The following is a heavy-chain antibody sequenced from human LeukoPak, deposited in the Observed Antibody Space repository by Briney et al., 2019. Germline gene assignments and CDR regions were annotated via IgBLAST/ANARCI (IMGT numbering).Heavy chain of an antibody. V-gene: IGHV3-53*01. D-gene: IGHD4-17*01. CDR2: IYSGGST. Sequence: GGSLRLSCAAPGFTVSSNYMSWVRQAPGKGLEWVSVIYSGGSTYYADSVKGRFTISRDNSKNTLYLQMNSLRAEDTAVYYCASRDYGDPYCFDYWGQGTLVTVSS. CDR3: ASRDYGDPYCFDY. CDR1: GFTVSSNY. J-gene: IGHJ4*02.